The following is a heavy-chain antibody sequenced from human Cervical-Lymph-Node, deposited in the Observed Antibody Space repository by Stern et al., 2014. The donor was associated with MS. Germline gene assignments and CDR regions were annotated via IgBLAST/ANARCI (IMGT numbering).Heavy chain of an antibody. Sequence: QVQLQESGPGLVKPSPTLSLTCSVSGGSINSGGHHWSWIRQPPGKGLERIGYIYYSGSTYYNPSLEGRVAISMDKSKNQFSLTLTSVTAADTAVYYCARDNGQLVQIYWGQGTLVTVSS. CDR3: ARDNGQLVQIY. CDR1: GGSINSGGHH. V-gene: IGHV4-31*03. CDR2: IYYSGST. J-gene: IGHJ4*02. D-gene: IGHD6-6*01.